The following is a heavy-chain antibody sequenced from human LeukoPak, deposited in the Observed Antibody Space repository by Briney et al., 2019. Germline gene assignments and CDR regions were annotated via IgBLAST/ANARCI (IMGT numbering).Heavy chain of an antibody. CDR2: IVVGSGNT. D-gene: IGHD2-15*01. J-gene: IGHJ4*02. V-gene: IGHV1-58*02. Sequence: SVKVSCKASGFTFTSSAMQWVRQARGQRPDWIAWIVVGSGNTNYAQKFQERVTITRDMSTSTAYMELSSLRSEDTAVYYCAADTAPYCSGGSCHVGWGQGTLVTVSS. CDR3: AADTAPYCSGGSCHVG. CDR1: GFTFTSSA.